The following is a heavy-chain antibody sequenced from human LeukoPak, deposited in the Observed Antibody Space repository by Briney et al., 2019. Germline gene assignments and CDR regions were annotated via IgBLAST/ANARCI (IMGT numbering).Heavy chain of an antibody. J-gene: IGHJ4*02. CDR1: GGSISSGGYS. CDR2: IYHSGST. V-gene: IGHV4-30-2*01. Sequence: PSQTLSLTCAVSGGSISSGGYSWSWIRQPPGKGLEWIGYIYHSGSTYYNPSLKSRVTISVDRSKNQFSLKLSSVTAADTAVYYCARAHDYGDYHFDYWGQGTLVTVSS. CDR3: ARAHDYGDYHFDY. D-gene: IGHD4-17*01.